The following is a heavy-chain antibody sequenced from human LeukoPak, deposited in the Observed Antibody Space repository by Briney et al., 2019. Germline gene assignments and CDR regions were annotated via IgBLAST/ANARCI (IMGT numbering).Heavy chain of an antibody. D-gene: IGHD2-15*01. CDR1: GFTFSNYG. CDR3: AKDRYCSGGNCYSFDY. V-gene: IGHV3-23*01. Sequence: GSLRLSCAASGFTFSNYGMTWVRQAPGKGLEWVSTISTSGGSTYYADSVKGRFTISRDNSKNTLYLQMNSLRAEDTAVYYCAKDRYCSGGNCYSFDYWGQGTLVTVSS. J-gene: IGHJ4*02. CDR2: ISTSGGST.